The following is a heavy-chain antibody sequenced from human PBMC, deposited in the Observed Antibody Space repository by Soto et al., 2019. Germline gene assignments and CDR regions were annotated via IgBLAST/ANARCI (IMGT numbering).Heavy chain of an antibody. CDR2: IWYDGSNK. CDR3: ARDRFHSSSSKDY. V-gene: IGHV3-33*01. CDR1: GFTFSSYG. Sequence: GGSLRLSCAASGFTFSSYGMHRVRQAPGKGLEWVAVIWYDGSNKYYADSVKGRFTISRDNSKNTLYLQMNSLRAEDTAVYYCARDRFHSSSSKDYWGQGTLVTVSS. D-gene: IGHD6-6*01. J-gene: IGHJ4*02.